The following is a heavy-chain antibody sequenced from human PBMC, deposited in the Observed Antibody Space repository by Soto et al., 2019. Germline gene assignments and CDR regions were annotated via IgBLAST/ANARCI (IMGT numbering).Heavy chain of an antibody. Sequence: EVQLLESGGGLVQPGGSLRLSCAASGFTFSSYAMSWVRQAPGKGLEWVSIIGVGGGDRYYPESVKGRFTISRDNSRDTLYLEMNSLRDEDTAVCYCARVRFGELVWGQGTLVTVSS. CDR2: IGVGGGDR. J-gene: IGHJ4*02. CDR1: GFTFSSYA. D-gene: IGHD3-10*01. CDR3: ARVRFGELV. V-gene: IGHV3-23*01.